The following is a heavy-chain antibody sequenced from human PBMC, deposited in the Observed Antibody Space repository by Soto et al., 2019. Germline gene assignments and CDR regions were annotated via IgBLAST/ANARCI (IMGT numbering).Heavy chain of an antibody. V-gene: IGHV3-15*07. D-gene: IGHD6-19*01. J-gene: IGHJ6*02. CDR2: IKSKTDGGTT. Sequence: EVQLVESGGGLVKPGGSLRLSCAASGFTFSNAWMNWVRQAPGKGLEWVGRIKSKTDGGTTDYAAPVKGRFTISRDDSKNTLYLQMNSLKTEDTAVYYCTTDQNSYSSGWYFREYYYYGMDVWGQGTTVTVSS. CDR3: TTDQNSYSSGWYFREYYYYGMDV. CDR1: GFTFSNAW.